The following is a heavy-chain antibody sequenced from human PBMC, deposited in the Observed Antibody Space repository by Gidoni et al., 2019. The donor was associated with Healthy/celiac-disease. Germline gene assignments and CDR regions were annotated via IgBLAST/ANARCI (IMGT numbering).Heavy chain of an antibody. CDR3: ARAEDYYGMDV. V-gene: IGHV3-33*01. CDR1: GFTFSSYG. CDR2: IWYDGSNK. Sequence: QVQLVESGGGVVQPGRSLRLSCAASGFTFSSYGMPWVRQAPGKGLEWVAVIWYDGSNKYYADSVKGRFTISRDNSKNTLYLQMNSLRAEDTAVYYCARAEDYYGMDVWGQGTTVTVSS. J-gene: IGHJ6*02.